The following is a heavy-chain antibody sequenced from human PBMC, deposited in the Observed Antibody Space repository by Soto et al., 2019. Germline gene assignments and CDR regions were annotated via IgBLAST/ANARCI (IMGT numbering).Heavy chain of an antibody. J-gene: IGHJ4*02. D-gene: IGHD4-4*01. CDR2: MYYSGSS. CDR3: ARHPRDDYNLGGSGIFDY. V-gene: IGHV4-39*01. CDR1: GGSISSRTFW. Sequence: QLQLQESGPGLVKPSETLSLTCSVSGGSISSRTFWWAWIRQPPGKGLEWIGDMYYSGSSYSSPSLKRRVTLSVDTSKNQLSLKLNSVTAADTAVYYCARHPRDDYNLGGSGIFDYWGQGTLVTVSS.